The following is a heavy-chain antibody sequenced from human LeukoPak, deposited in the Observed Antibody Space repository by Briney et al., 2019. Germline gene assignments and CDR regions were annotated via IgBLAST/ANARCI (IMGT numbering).Heavy chain of an antibody. D-gene: IGHD6-13*01. CDR3: ARGRGIAAAGTQNPFDY. J-gene: IGHJ4*02. Sequence: PSETLSLTCAVYGGSFGGYYWSWIRQPPGKGLEWIGEINHSGSTNYNPSLKSRVTISVDTSKNQFSLKLSSVTAADTAVYYCARGRGIAAAGTQNPFDYRGQGTLVTVSS. CDR1: GGSFGGYY. CDR2: INHSGST. V-gene: IGHV4-34*01.